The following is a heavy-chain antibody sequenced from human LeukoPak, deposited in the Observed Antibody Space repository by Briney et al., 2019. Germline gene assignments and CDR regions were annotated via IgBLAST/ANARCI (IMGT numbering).Heavy chain of an antibody. D-gene: IGHD4-17*01. J-gene: IGHJ3*02. CDR1: GFTFGAYA. V-gene: IGHV3-23*01. CDR2: IRGGGTSE. Sequence: GGSLRLSGTASGFTFGAYAMMWVRQAPGKGPEWVSAIRGGGTSEFYADSVKGRFRISRDNSKDTLFLQMNSLRAEDTAVYYCARDPNGDYIGAFDMWGPGTMVTVSS. CDR3: ARDPNGDYIGAFDM.